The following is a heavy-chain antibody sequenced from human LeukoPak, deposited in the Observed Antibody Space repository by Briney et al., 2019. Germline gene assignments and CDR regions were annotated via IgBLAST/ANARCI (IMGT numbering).Heavy chain of an antibody. CDR3: ASLSLGAAIHRYYFDY. CDR2: ISSSGGTI. Sequence: GGSLRLSCAASAFTFSDYYLSWIRQAPGKGLEWISYISSSGGTISYADSVKGRFTISRDNAQNSLFLQMNSLRAEDTAVYYCASLSLGAAIHRYYFDYWGQGTLVTVSS. D-gene: IGHD3-16*01. CDR1: AFTFSDYY. J-gene: IGHJ4*02. V-gene: IGHV3-11*01.